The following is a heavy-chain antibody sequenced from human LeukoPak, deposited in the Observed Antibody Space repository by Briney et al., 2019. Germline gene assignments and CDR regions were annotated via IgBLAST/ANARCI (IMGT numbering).Heavy chain of an antibody. CDR1: GFTFSSYA. Sequence: GGSLRLSCAASGFTFSSYAMSWVRQAPGKGLEWVSAISGSGGSTYYADSGKGRFTISRDNSKNTLYLQMNSLRAEDTAVYYCANRDGYLPYNFDYWGQGTLVTVSS. D-gene: IGHD5-24*01. CDR2: ISGSGGST. V-gene: IGHV3-23*01. J-gene: IGHJ4*02. CDR3: ANRDGYLPYNFDY.